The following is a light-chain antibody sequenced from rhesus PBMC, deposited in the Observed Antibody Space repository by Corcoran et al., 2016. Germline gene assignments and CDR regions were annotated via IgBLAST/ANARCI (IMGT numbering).Light chain of an antibody. V-gene: IGKV1-22*01. CDR1: QGITND. Sequence: DIQMTQSPSSLSASVGDRVTITCRASQGITNDLAWYQQKPGETPKLLIYEASMLQSGIPSRFSGSGSETDFTLTISSLQSEDFATYYCQQYSSRWTFGQGTKVEIK. J-gene: IGKJ1*01. CDR2: EAS. CDR3: QQYSSRWT.